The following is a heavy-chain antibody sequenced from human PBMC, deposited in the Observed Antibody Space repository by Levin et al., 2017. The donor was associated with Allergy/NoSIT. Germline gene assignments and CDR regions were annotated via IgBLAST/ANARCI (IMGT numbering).Heavy chain of an antibody. D-gene: IGHD2-2*01. CDR1: GGSITSSTYY. CDR3: ARLPRPHAAGPYQYHYYYMDV. J-gene: IGHJ6*03. CDR2: IYYTTST. Sequence: SETLSLTCSVSGGSITSSTYYWGWIRQPPGTELEWIGSIYYTTSTYYNPSLRGRITMSVDTSKNQFSLRVKSVTAADTAVYYCARLPRPHAAGPYQYHYYYMDVWGKGTTVTVSS. V-gene: IGHV4-39*01.